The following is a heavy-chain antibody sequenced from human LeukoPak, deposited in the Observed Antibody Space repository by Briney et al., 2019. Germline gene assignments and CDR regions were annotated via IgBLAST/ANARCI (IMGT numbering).Heavy chain of an antibody. CDR2: INPNSGGT. V-gene: IGHV1-2*02. J-gene: IGHJ6*03. Sequence: ASVKVSCKASGYTFTGYYMHWVRQAPGQGLEWMGWINPNSGGTNYAQKFQGRVTMTRDTSISTAYMELSRLRSDDTAVYYCARDQGELYYYYMDVWGKGTTVTISS. CDR3: ARDQGELYYYYMDV. D-gene: IGHD1-26*01. CDR1: GYTFTGYY.